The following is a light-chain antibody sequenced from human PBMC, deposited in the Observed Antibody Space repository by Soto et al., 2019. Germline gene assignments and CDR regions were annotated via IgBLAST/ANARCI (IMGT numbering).Light chain of an antibody. Sequence: QSVLTQPPSVSGAPGQRVTISCTGSSSNIGAGYDVHWYQQLPGTAPELIIYGTTNRPSGVPDRFSGSKSGTSASLAITGLQAEDEADYYCQSYDGTLSGSYVFGIGTKLTVL. CDR2: GTT. J-gene: IGLJ1*01. CDR1: SSNIGAGYD. V-gene: IGLV1-40*01. CDR3: QSYDGTLSGSYV.